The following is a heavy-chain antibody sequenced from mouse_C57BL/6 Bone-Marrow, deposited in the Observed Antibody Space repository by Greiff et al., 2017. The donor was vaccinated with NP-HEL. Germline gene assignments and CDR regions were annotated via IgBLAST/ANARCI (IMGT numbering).Heavy chain of an antibody. CDR3: ARDLAP. V-gene: IGHV5-4*01. CDR2: ISDGGSYT. Sequence: EVKLVESGGGLVKPGGSLKLSCAASGFTFSSYAMSWVRQTPEKRLAWVATISDGGSYTYYPDNVTGRFTISRDNAKNNLYLQMSHLKSEDTAMYYCARDLAPWGQGTLVTVSA. CDR1: GFTFSSYA. J-gene: IGHJ3*01.